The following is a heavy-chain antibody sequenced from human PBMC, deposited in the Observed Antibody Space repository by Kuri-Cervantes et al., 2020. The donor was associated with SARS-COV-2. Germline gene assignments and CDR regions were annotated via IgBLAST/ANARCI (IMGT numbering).Heavy chain of an antibody. J-gene: IGHJ3*01. Sequence: GESLKISCAASGFTFSTYALSWVRQGPGKGLEWVSTTSASGDKAYYADSVKGRFTISSDNSQNTLYLQMYSLRAEDTAVYYCANGGYTYADDSFDVWGQGTMVTVSS. CDR3: ANGGYTYADDSFDV. V-gene: IGHV3-23*01. CDR1: GFTFSTYA. CDR2: TSASGDKA. D-gene: IGHD5-18*01.